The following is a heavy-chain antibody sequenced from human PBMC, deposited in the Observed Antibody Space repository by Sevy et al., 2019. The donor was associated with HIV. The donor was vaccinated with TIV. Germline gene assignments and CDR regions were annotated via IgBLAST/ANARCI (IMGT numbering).Heavy chain of an antibody. Sequence: GGSLRLSCAASGFTFSSYAMSWVRQAPGKGLEWVGFIRSKAYGGTTEYAASVKGRFTISRDDSKSIAYLQMNSLKTEDTAVYYCTRDPYYYDSTSVGAYDYWGQGTLVTVSS. CDR1: GFTFSSYA. J-gene: IGHJ4*02. CDR3: TRDPYYYDSTSVGAYDY. D-gene: IGHD3-22*01. CDR2: IRSKAYGGTT. V-gene: IGHV3-49*04.